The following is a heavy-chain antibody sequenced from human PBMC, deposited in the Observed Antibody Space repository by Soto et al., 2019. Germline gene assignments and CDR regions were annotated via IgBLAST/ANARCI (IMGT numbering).Heavy chain of an antibody. CDR3: ARALIQLWPHYYYGMDV. D-gene: IGHD5-18*01. CDR2: IYYSGTT. J-gene: IGHJ6*02. Sequence: SETLSLTCTVSGGSISSGDYYWSWIRQPPGKGLEWIGYIYYSGTTYYNPSLKSRVTISVDTSKNQFSLKVSSVTAADTAVYYCARALIQLWPHYYYGMDVWGQGATVTVSS. CDR1: GGSISSGDYY. V-gene: IGHV4-30-4*01.